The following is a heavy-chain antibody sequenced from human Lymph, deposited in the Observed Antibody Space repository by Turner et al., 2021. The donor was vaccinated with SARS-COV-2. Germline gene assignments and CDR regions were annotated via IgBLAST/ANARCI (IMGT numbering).Heavy chain of an antibody. CDR3: ARGSRDCSSTSCYPFFDF. CDR1: GVPFSSYA. J-gene: IGHJ4*02. V-gene: IGHV1-69*01. Sequence: QVQLVQSGAEVKKPGSSVKVSCKASGVPFSSYAISWVRQAPGQGLEWMGEIIPIFGTAKYAQKFQGRVTIIADESTSTAYMELSSLRSEDTALYYCARGSRDCSSTSCYPFFDFWGQGTLVTVSS. D-gene: IGHD2-2*01. CDR2: IIPIFGTA.